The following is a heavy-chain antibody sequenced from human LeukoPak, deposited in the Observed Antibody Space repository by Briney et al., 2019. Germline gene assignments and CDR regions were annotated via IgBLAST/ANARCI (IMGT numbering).Heavy chain of an antibody. CDR1: GFTFRSYG. CDR2: VSYDGNTK. CDR3: AKEFASGYQDY. D-gene: IGHD3-3*01. Sequence: PGGSLRLSCAATGFTFRSYGMHWVRQAPGKGLEWVAVVSYDGNTKYYADSAKGRITISRDNSKNTLYLQMNSLRAEDTAVYYCAKEFASGYQDYWGQGTLVTVSS. V-gene: IGHV3-30*18. J-gene: IGHJ4*02.